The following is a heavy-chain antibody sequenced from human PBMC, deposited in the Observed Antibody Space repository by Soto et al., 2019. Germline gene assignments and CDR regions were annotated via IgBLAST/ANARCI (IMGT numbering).Heavy chain of an antibody. CDR1: GFTFSTYS. CDR2: ISSSSSYI. D-gene: IGHD3-22*01. J-gene: IGHJ4*02. V-gene: IGHV3-21*01. Sequence: EVQLLESGGGLVKPGGSLRLSCAASGFTFSTYSRNWVRQAPGKGLEWVSSISSSSSYIYYADSVKGRFTISRDNAKNSLYLQMNSLRAADTALYYCASPEYYYDTSGWYYWGQGTLVTVSS. CDR3: ASPEYYYDTSGWYY.